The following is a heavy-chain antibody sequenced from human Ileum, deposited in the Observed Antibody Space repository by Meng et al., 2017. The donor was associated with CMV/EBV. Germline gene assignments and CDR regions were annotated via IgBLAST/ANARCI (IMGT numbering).Heavy chain of an antibody. CDR3: DASDY. CDR2: IAGSGSGT. CDR1: VFTFSIYD. D-gene: IGHD6-6*01. V-gene: IGHV3-23*01. Sequence: PGGSLRLSCAASVFTFSIYDMRWARQAPGKALEWVSTIAGSGSGTYYADSVKGRFTISRDDSKNTLYLQMNSLRAEDTAIYYCDASDYWGQGTLVTVSS. J-gene: IGHJ4*02.